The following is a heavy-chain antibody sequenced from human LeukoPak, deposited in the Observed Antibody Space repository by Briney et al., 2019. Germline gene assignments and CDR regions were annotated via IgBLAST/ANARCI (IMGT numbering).Heavy chain of an antibody. V-gene: IGHV1-2*02. J-gene: IGHJ6*03. D-gene: IGHD1-7*01. Sequence: LWASVKVSCKASGYTFTGYYMHWVRQAPGQGLEWMGWINPNSGGTNYAQKFQGRVTMTRDTSISTAYMELGRLRSDDTAVYYCARDAHELYYYYYKDVWGKGTTVTVSS. CDR3: ARDAHELYYYYYKDV. CDR1: GYTFTGYY. CDR2: INPNSGGT.